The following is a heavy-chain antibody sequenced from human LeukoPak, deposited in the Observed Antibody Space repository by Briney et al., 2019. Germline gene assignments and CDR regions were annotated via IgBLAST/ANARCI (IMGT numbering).Heavy chain of an antibody. V-gene: IGHV3-23*01. Sequence: SGGSLRLSCAASGFTFSSYAMSWVRQAPGKGLEWVSSIFPSGGEIHYADSVRGRFTISRDNSKSTLSLQMNSLRAEDTAVYYCAKGLTYYYDSSGPTFDFWGQGTLVTVSS. D-gene: IGHD3-22*01. CDR2: IFPSGGEI. CDR1: GFTFSSYA. J-gene: IGHJ4*02. CDR3: AKGLTYYYDSSGPTFDF.